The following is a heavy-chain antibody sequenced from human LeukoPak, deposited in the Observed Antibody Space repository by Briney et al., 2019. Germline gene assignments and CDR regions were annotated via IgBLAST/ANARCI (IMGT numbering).Heavy chain of an antibody. CDR1: GFTFSSYA. D-gene: IGHD4-17*01. CDR3: AREVIPSTVTTKSWFDP. V-gene: IGHV3-30-3*01. Sequence: GGSLRLSCAASGFTFSSYAMHWVRQALGKGLEWVAVISYDGSNKYYADSVKGRFTISRDNSKNTLYLQMNSLRAEDTAVYYCAREVIPSTVTTKSWFDPWGQGTLVTVSS. J-gene: IGHJ5*02. CDR2: ISYDGSNK.